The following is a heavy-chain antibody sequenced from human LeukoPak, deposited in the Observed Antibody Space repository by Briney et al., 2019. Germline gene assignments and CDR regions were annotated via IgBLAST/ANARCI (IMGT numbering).Heavy chain of an antibody. J-gene: IGHJ3*02. CDR2: IYTSGST. V-gene: IGHV4-4*07. Sequence: PSETLSLACTVSGGSISSYYWSWIRQPAGKALEWIGRIYTSGSTKYNSSLKSRVSMSVDTSKNQFSLKLSSVAAADTAVYYCARGRSCSSPSCYYDAFDIWGQGTMVTVSS. CDR3: ARGRSCSSPSCYYDAFDI. CDR1: GGSISSYY. D-gene: IGHD2-2*01.